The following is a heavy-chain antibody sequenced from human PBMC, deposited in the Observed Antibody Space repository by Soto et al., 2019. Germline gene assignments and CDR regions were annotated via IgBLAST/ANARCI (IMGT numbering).Heavy chain of an antibody. V-gene: IGHV1-69*13. D-gene: IGHD3-16*01. CDR2: IIPIFGTA. Sequence: SVKVSCKASGGTFSSYAISWERQAPGQGLEWMGGIIPIFGTANYAQKIQGRVTITADESTCTAYMELNSLRDEDTALYYCARDDPTRSGLRTYGMDVWGQGTTVTV. CDR1: GGTFSSYA. J-gene: IGHJ6*02. CDR3: ARDDPTRSGLRTYGMDV.